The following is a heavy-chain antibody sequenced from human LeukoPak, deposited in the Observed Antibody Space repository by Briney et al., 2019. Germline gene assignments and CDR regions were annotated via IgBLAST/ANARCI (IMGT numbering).Heavy chain of an antibody. D-gene: IGHD1-26*01. CDR2: ISYSGST. J-gene: IGHJ3*02. CDR3: ARETRLHSGSYSNDAFDI. V-gene: IGHV4-59*01. CDR1: GGSISSYY. Sequence: SLTLSLTCTVSGGSISSYYWNWIRQPPATRLVGIGYISYSGSTHYNPSLKSRVTISLDTSKNQFSLRLSSVTAADTPVYYCARETRLHSGSYSNDAFDIWGQGTMVTVSS.